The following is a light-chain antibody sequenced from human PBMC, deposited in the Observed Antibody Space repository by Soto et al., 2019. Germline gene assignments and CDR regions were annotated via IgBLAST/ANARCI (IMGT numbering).Light chain of an antibody. J-gene: IGLJ1*01. V-gene: IGLV2-14*01. Sequence: QSALTQPASVSGSPGQSITISCTGTSSDVRGYNYVSWYQHHPGKAPQLMIYEVNNRPSGVSNRFSGSKSGNTASLTISGLQAEDEADYYCSSYTSVSTYVFGSGTMLTVL. CDR3: SSYTSVSTYV. CDR2: EVN. CDR1: SSDVRGYNY.